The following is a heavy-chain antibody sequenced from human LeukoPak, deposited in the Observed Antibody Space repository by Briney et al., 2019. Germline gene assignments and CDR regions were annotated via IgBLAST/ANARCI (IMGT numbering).Heavy chain of an antibody. D-gene: IGHD1-26*01. CDR3: TTGESMVGTTIHVRWAD. CDR1: GFTFSKAW. CDR2: IKSKTAGVTT. J-gene: IGHJ4*02. Sequence: GGALRLSCAASGFTFSKAWMSWVRQAPGKGLEWVGRIKSKTAGVTTEDAAPVKGRFTISRDDEKNTIYLEMSKRKTEDTGVYYCTTGESMVGTTIHVRWADWGQGTLVTVSS. V-gene: IGHV3-15*01.